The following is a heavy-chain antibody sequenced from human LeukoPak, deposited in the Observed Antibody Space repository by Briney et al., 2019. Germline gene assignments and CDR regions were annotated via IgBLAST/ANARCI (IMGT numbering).Heavy chain of an antibody. J-gene: IGHJ4*02. D-gene: IGHD2-2*01. CDR1: GYTLTELS. CDR3: ARATVVTSLDY. CDR2: FDPENGDT. V-gene: IGHV1-24*01. Sequence: ASVRVSCKVSGYTLTELSIHWVRQAPGKGLEWMGGFDPENGDTIYAQKFQGRVTMTQETSTDTAYMELNRLRSDDTAVYFCARATVVTSLDYWGQGTLVTVSS.